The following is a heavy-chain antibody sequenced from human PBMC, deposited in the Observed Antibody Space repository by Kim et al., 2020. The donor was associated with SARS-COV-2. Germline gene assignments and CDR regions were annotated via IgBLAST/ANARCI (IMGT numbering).Heavy chain of an antibody. CDR3: ARGKYTRYSSSFPWFDP. Sequence: SETLSLTCAVYGGSFSGYYWSWIRQPPGKGLEWIGEINHSGSTNYNPSLKSRVTISVDTSKNQFSLKLSSVTAADTAVYYCARGKYTRYSSSFPWFDPWGQGTLVTVSS. CDR1: GGSFSGYY. J-gene: IGHJ5*02. CDR2: INHSGST. V-gene: IGHV4-34*01. D-gene: IGHD6-13*01.